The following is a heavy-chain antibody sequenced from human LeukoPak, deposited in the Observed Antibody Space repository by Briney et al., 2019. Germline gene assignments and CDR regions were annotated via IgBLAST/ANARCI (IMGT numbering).Heavy chain of an antibody. D-gene: IGHD1-26*01. V-gene: IGHV1-46*01. CDR1: GYTFTSYY. CDR2: INYNGGNT. J-gene: IGHJ4*02. CDR3: AREVVGATTKAAYDY. Sequence: ASVTVSCKASGYTFTSYYMHWVRQAPGKGLEWMGIINYNGGNTNYAHEFQGRVTMTRDTSTSTVYLELSSLRAEDTAVYYCAREVVGATTKAAYDYWGQGTLVTVSS.